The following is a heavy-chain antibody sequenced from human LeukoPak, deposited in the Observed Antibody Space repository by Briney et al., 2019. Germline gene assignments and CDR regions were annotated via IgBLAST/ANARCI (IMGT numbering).Heavy chain of an antibody. Sequence: PGRSLRLSCAASGFTFSSYGMHWVRQAPGKWLEWVAVIWYDGSNKYYADSVKGRFTISRDNSKNTLYLQMNSLRAEDTAVYYCAKDIQQWLGGGYFDYWGQGTLVTVSS. V-gene: IGHV3-33*06. J-gene: IGHJ4*02. CDR1: GFTFSSYG. CDR2: IWYDGSNK. CDR3: AKDIQQWLGGGYFDY. D-gene: IGHD6-19*01.